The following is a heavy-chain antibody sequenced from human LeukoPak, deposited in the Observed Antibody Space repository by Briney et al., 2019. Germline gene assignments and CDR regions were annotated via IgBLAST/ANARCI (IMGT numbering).Heavy chain of an antibody. Sequence: PSETLSLTCTVSGGSISSYYWSWIRQPPGKGLEWIGYIYYSGSTNYNPSLKSRVTISVDTSKNQFSLKVTSVTAEDTAVYYCTSSPGITKGVWGQGTLVTVSS. D-gene: IGHD3-10*01. CDR3: TSSPGITKGV. V-gene: IGHV4-59*12. CDR2: IYYSGST. CDR1: GGSISSYY. J-gene: IGHJ4*02.